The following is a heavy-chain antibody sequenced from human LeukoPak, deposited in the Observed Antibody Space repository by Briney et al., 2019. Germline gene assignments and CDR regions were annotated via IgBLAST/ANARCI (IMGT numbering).Heavy chain of an antibody. CDR1: GGSIRSYY. D-gene: IGHD3-3*01. Sequence: SETLSLTCTVSGGSIRSYYWSWIRQPPGKGLEWIGYINYSGSTKYNPSLKSRVTISVDKSKNQFSLKVNSVTAADTAVYYCARASPYDNWSGYWFDPWGQGTLVTVSS. CDR3: ARASPYDNWSGYWFDP. CDR2: INYSGST. J-gene: IGHJ5*02. V-gene: IGHV4-59*01.